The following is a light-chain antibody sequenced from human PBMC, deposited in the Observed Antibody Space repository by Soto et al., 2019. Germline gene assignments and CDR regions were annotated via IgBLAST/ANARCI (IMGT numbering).Light chain of an antibody. CDR2: GAS. J-gene: IGKJ1*01. CDR1: QSISDT. CDR3: QQYNNWPWT. Sequence: EIVMTQSPVTLSVSPGGRATLSCRASQSISDTLAWYQQKPGQAPRLLIHGASTRATGFPARFSGSGSGTDFTLTISSLQSEDFAVYDCQQYNNWPWTFGQGTKMDIK. V-gene: IGKV3D-15*01.